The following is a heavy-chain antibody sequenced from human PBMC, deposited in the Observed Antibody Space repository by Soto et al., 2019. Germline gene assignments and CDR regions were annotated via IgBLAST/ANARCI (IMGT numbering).Heavy chain of an antibody. Sequence: PSETLSLTCSVSGGSVRSGNHFWNWIRQPPGRGLEWLGYMYYTGVTNYNPSLKSRVSMSVDTSKDQFSLNLTSLTAADTAVYYCARGGEPLGYYGLDVWGQGTTVTV. CDR3: ARGGEPLGYYGLDV. V-gene: IGHV4-61*01. CDR1: GGSVRSGNHF. J-gene: IGHJ6*02. CDR2: MYYTGVT.